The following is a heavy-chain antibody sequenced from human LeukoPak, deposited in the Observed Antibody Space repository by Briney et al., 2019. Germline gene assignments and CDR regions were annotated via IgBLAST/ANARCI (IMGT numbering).Heavy chain of an antibody. CDR1: GGTFSSYA. V-gene: IGHV1-69*04. Sequence: SVKVSCKASGGTFSSYAISWVRQAPGQGLEWMGRIIPILGIANYAQKFQGRVTITADKSTSTAYMELSSLRSEDTAVYYCARDHESPILKSNWFDPWGQGTLVTVSS. CDR2: IIPILGIA. J-gene: IGHJ5*02. CDR3: ARDHESPILKSNWFDP. D-gene: IGHD2-15*01.